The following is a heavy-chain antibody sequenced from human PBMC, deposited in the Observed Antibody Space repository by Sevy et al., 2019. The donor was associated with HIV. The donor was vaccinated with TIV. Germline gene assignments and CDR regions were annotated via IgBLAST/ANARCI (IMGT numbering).Heavy chain of an antibody. CDR3: ARDSLDAMIVVDQKIDY. D-gene: IGHD3-22*01. CDR2: ISSSSSYT. J-gene: IGHJ4*02. V-gene: IGHV3-11*06. CDR1: GFTFSDYY. Sequence: GGSLRLSCAASGFTFSDYYMSWIRQAPGKGLEWVSYISSSSSYTNYADSVKGRFTISRDNAKNSLYLQMNSLRAEDTAVYYCARDSLDAMIVVDQKIDYWGQGTLVTVSS.